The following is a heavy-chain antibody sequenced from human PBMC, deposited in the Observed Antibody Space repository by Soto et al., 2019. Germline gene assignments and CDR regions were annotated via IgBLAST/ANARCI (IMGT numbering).Heavy chain of an antibody. Sequence: TLSLTCTFSGGSISSGDYYWSWIRQPPGKGLEWIGYIYYSGSTYYNPSLKSRVTISVDTSKNQFSLKLSSVTAADTAVYYCASVHYDILTGWDFYGMDVWGQGTTVTVSS. CDR3: ASVHYDILTGWDFYGMDV. CDR1: GGSISSGDYY. V-gene: IGHV4-30-4*01. CDR2: IYYSGST. D-gene: IGHD3-9*01. J-gene: IGHJ6*02.